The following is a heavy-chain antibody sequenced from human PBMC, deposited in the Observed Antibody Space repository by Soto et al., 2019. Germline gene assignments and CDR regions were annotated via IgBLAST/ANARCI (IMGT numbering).Heavy chain of an antibody. CDR2: IYYSGST. Sequence: SETLPLTCTVTGGSISSSICYWGWIPEPPGKGLEWIGSIYYSGSTYYNPSLKSRVTISVDTSKNQFSLKLSSVTAADKAVYYCARRVGAAAGTWNWFDPWGQGTLVTVSS. D-gene: IGHD6-13*01. J-gene: IGHJ5*02. CDR1: GGSISSSICY. CDR3: ARRVGAAAGTWNWFDP. V-gene: IGHV4-39*01.